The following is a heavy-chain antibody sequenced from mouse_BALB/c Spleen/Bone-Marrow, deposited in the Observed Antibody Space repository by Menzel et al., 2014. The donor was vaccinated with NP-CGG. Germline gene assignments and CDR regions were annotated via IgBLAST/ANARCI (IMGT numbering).Heavy chain of an antibody. CDR3: NARYYYAMDY. Sequence: EVKLVESGAELMRSGASVKLSCTASGFNIKDYYMHWVKQRPEQGLEWIGWIDPENGDTEYAPKFQGKATMTADTSSNTAYLQLSSLTSEDTAVYYCNARYYYAMDYWGQGTSVTVSS. V-gene: IGHV14-4*02. J-gene: IGHJ4*01. CDR2: IDPENGDT. CDR1: GFNIKDYY.